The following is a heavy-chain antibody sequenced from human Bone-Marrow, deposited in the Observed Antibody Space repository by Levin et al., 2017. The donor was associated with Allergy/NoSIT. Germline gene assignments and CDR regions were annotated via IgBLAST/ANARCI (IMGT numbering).Heavy chain of an antibody. D-gene: IGHD3-9*01. J-gene: IGHJ4*02. Sequence: SGGSLRLSCAASGFIFSDYDMNWVRQTPGKGLEWLTYISGTGDSTYYVDSVKGRFTISRDNVKNSLYLHMNSLRVEDTALYYCARGLTGSRPAYWGLGTLVTVSS. CDR3: ARGLTGSRPAY. CDR1: GFIFSDYD. CDR2: ISGTGDST. V-gene: IGHV3-48*01.